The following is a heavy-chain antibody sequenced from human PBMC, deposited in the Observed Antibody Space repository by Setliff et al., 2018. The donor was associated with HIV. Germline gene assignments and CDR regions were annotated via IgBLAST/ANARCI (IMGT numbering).Heavy chain of an antibody. CDR2: VDPEDGET. J-gene: IGHJ4*02. D-gene: IGHD3-22*01. CDR3: TTPLDSSGYFGSGYFDY. Sequence: ASVKVSCKASGYTFTDYYIHWVQQAPGKGLEWMVRVDPEDGETTYAEKFQGRITITADTSTDTAYLELSSLRSEDSAFYYCTTPLDSSGYFGSGYFDYWGQGALVTVSS. V-gene: IGHV1-69-2*01. CDR1: GYTFTDYY.